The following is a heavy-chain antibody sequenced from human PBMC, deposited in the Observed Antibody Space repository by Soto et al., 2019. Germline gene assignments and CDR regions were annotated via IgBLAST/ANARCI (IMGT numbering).Heavy chain of an antibody. CDR1: GCACSSNA. J-gene: IGHJ4*02. CDR2: ISGNGGST. D-gene: IGHD3-3*01. Sequence: RAVRGSCADPGCACSSNAMNWVRQAPGKGLEWVSGISGNGGSTYYADSVKGRFTISRDNSKNTLDLQMNSLRDEDTAVYYCAKPPISIFGLANSYFDYWGQGSLVTVSS. CDR3: AKPPISIFGLANSYFDY. V-gene: IGHV3-23*01.